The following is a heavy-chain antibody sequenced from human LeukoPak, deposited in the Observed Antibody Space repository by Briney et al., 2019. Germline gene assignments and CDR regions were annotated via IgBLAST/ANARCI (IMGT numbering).Heavy chain of an antibody. CDR2: INPSGGST. J-gene: IGHJ4*02. CDR3: ARDLTLAYCGGDCYPNYFEY. V-gene: IGHV1-46*01. CDR1: GYTFTSYY. Sequence: ASVKVSCKASGYTFTSYYMHWVRQAPGQGLEWMGIINPSGGSTSYAQKFQGRVTMTRDMSTSTVYMELSSLRSEDTAVYYCARDLTLAYCGGDCYPNYFEYWGQGTLVTVSS. D-gene: IGHD2-21*02.